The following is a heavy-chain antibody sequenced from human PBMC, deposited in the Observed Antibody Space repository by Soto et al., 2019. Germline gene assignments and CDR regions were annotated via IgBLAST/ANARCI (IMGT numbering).Heavy chain of an antibody. CDR3: ARDLSPYSDYYDASTSQTWFDP. J-gene: IGHJ5*02. Sequence: QVQLVASGGGLVQPGGSLRLSCAASGFTFSDYYMSWLRQPPGKGLEWVSYISKSGSIIHFADSVKGRFAISRDNAKNTLYLQMSRLRAEDTALYSCARDLSPYSDYYDASTSQTWFDPWGQGTLVTVSS. V-gene: IGHV3-11*01. CDR2: ISKSGSII. CDR1: GFTFSDYY. D-gene: IGHD3-16*01.